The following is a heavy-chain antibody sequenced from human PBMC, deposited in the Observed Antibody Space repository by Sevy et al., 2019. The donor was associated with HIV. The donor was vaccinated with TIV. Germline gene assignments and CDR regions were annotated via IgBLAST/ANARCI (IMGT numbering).Heavy chain of an antibody. J-gene: IGHJ6*02. D-gene: IGHD2-15*01. Sequence: ASVKVSCKASGGTFSSDAISWVRQAPGQGLEWMGGIIPMFGTANYAQKFQRRVTITADESTGTAYIDLSSLRSEDTAVYYCARGRRLSGGNDHYYYYGMDVWGHGTTVTVSS. CDR1: GGTFSSDA. CDR3: ARGRRLSGGNDHYYYYGMDV. CDR2: IIPMFGTA. V-gene: IGHV1-69*13.